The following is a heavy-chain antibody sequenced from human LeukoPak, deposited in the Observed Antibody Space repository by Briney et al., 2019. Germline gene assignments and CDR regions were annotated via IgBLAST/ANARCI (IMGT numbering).Heavy chain of an antibody. J-gene: IGHJ4*02. Sequence: SETPSLTCTVSGGSISSYYWSWIRQPPGKGLEWIGYIYYSGSTNYNPSLKSRVTISVDTSKNQFSLKLSSVTAADTAVYYCARDYYDSSGYPGFDYWGQGTLVTVSS. CDR2: IYYSGST. V-gene: IGHV4-59*01. CDR3: ARDYYDSSGYPGFDY. CDR1: GGSISSYY. D-gene: IGHD3-22*01.